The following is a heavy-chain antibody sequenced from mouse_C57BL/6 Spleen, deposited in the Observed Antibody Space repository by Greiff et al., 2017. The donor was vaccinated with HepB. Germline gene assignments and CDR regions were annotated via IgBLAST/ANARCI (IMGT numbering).Heavy chain of an antibody. CDR2: IDPETGGT. V-gene: IGHV1-15*01. J-gene: IGHJ1*03. CDR1: GYTFTDYE. CDR3: TRPLRVDV. D-gene: IGHD1-1*01. Sequence: QVQLKQSGAELVRPGASVTLSCKASGYTFTDYEMHWVKQTPVHGLEWIGAIDPETGGTAYNQKFKGKAILTADKSSSTAYMELRSLTSEDSAVYYCTRPLRVDVWGTGTTVTVSS.